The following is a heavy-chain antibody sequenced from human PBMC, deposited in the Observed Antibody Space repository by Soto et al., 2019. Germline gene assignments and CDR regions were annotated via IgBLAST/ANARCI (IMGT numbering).Heavy chain of an antibody. CDR3: ARDYAGTEIAVAGRDAFDI. CDR2: IYHSGST. CDR1: GGSISSSNW. V-gene: IGHV4-4*02. Sequence: PSETLSLTCAVSGGSISSSNWWSWVRQPPGKGLEWIGEIYHSGSTNYNPSLKSRVTISVDKSKNQFSLKLSSVTAADTAVYYCARDYAGTEIAVAGRDAFDIWGQGTMVTVSS. J-gene: IGHJ3*02. D-gene: IGHD6-19*01.